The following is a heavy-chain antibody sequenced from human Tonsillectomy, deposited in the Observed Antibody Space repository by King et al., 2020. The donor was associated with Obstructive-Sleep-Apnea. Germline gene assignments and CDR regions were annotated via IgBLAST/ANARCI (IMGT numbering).Heavy chain of an antibody. CDR2: INPSGGST. V-gene: IGHV1-46*01. CDR3: ARSKRTGFGVVNLGPFDY. Sequence: VQLVESGAEVKKTGASVKVSCKASGYTFTSYYMHWVRQAPGQGLEWMGIINPSGGSTSYAQKFQGRVTMTRDTSTSTVYMELSSLRSEDTAVYYCARSKRTGFGVVNLGPFDYWGQGTLVTVSS. CDR1: GYTFTSYY. J-gene: IGHJ4*02. D-gene: IGHD3-3*01.